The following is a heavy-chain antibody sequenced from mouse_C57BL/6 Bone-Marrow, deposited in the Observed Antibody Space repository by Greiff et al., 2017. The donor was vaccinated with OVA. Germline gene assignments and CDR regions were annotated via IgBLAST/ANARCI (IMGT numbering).Heavy chain of an antibody. CDR2: ILPSIGRT. V-gene: IGHV15-2*01. D-gene: IGHD1-1*01. CDR3: ARTGITTVVARGYFDV. J-gene: IGHJ1*03. CDR1: DSEVFPIAY. Sequence: QVQLQQSGSELRSPGSSVKLSCKDFDSEVFPIAYMSWVRQKPGHGFEWIGGILPSIGRTIYGEKFEDKATLDADTLSNTTYLELNSLTSEDSAIYYCARTGITTVVARGYFDVWGTGTTVTVSS.